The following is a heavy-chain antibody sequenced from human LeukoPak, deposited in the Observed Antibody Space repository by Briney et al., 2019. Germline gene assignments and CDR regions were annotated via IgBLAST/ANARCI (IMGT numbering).Heavy chain of an antibody. D-gene: IGHD5-12*01. CDR3: AREGRVSGYDFDC. CDR2: INSDGSSI. Sequence: GGSLRLSCAASGFTFSSYWMHWVRQAPGKGLVWVSRINSDGSSITYADFVKGRFTISRDNAKNTLYLQMNSLRVEDTAVYYCAREGRVSGYDFDCWGQGTLVTVSS. CDR1: GFTFSSYW. V-gene: IGHV3-74*03. J-gene: IGHJ4*02.